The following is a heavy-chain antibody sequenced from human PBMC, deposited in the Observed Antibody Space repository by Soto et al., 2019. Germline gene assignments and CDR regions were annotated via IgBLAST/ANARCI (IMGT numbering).Heavy chain of an antibody. CDR3: ARVPDR. CDR1: GGSITSGGYC. V-gene: IGHV4-30-2*01. J-gene: IGHJ5*02. CDR2: IYHSGST. D-gene: IGHD2-2*01. Sequence: QLQLQESGPGLVKPSQTLSLTCAVSGGSITSGGYCWSWIRPPPGKVQEGNGYIYHSGSTYYNPSLKSRVTISVDRSKNQFSLKLSSVTAADTAVYYCARVPDRWGQGTLVTVSS.